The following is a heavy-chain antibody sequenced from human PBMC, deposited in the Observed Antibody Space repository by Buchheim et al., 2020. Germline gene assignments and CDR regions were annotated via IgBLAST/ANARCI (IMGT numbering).Heavy chain of an antibody. CDR1: GGSFSSTSHY. D-gene: IGHD6-19*01. Sequence: QLQLQESGPGLVKPSVTLSLTCTVSGGSFSSTSHYWGWIRQPPGKGLEWIGSLYYSGSTYYNPSLRSRATVSVDTSKNQFSLRLNSVTAAETAVYHCARVGYSSGWVLSYFDYWGHGTL. V-gene: IGHV4-39*07. CDR2: LYYSGST. CDR3: ARVGYSSGWVLSYFDY. J-gene: IGHJ4*01.